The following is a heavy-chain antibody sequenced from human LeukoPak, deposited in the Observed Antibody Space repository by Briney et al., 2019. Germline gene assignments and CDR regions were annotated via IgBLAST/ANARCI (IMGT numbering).Heavy chain of an antibody. J-gene: IGHJ4*02. D-gene: IGHD1-26*01. Sequence: ASVKVSCKASGYTFTSYYMHWVRQAPGQGLEWMGIINARGGSTSYAQKFQGRVTMTRDTSTSTVYMELSSLRSEDTAVYYCARDSWIGRASGSKGSNVGTTGYWGQGTLVTVSS. CDR2: INARGGST. CDR1: GYTFTSYY. CDR3: ARDSWIGRASGSKGSNVGTTGY. V-gene: IGHV1-46*01.